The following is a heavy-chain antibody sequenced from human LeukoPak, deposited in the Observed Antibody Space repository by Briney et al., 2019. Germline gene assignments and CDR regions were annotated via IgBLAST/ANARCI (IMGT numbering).Heavy chain of an antibody. CDR3: AKDWGRYCSGGSCYCFDY. CDR2: ISGSGGST. J-gene: IGHJ4*02. Sequence: QSGGSLRLSCAASGFTFSSYAMSCVRQAPGKGLEGVSAISGSGGSTYCGDSVKGRFTIYRDNSKCTLYLQMNSLRAEDTAVYYCAKDWGRYCSGGSCYCFDYWGQGNLVTVSS. V-gene: IGHV3-23*01. CDR1: GFTFSSYA. D-gene: IGHD2-15*01.